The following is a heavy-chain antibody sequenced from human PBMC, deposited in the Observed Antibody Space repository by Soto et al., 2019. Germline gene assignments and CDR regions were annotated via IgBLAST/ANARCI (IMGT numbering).Heavy chain of an antibody. Sequence: PSETLYLTCAVSGASISSSSSYWGWIRQSPGKGLEWIGNIYYIGSTYYNPSLKSRVAISIDSSKTRFSLKLNSVTTADTAVYYCARENHNWGRYYYYYMDVWGKGTTVTVSS. V-gene: IGHV4-39*02. J-gene: IGHJ6*03. CDR1: GASISSSSSY. CDR2: IYYIGST. CDR3: ARENHNWGRYYYYYMDV. D-gene: IGHD7-27*01.